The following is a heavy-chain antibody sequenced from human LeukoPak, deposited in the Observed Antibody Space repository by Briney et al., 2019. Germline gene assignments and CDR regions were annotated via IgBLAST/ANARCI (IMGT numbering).Heavy chain of an antibody. J-gene: IGHJ3*02. Sequence: GGSLRLSCAASGFTFSDYYMSWIRQAPGKGLEWVSYISSSGSTIYYADSVKGRFTISRDNARNSLYLQMNSLRAEDTAVYYCARVRPWRGWPYDAFDIWGQGTMVTVSS. CDR3: ARVRPWRGWPYDAFDI. CDR2: ISSSGSTI. D-gene: IGHD2-15*01. V-gene: IGHV3-11*01. CDR1: GFTFSDYY.